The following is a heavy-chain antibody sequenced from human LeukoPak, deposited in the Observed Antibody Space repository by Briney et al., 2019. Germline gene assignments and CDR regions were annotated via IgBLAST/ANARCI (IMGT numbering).Heavy chain of an antibody. D-gene: IGHD4-17*01. CDR1: GGSISSGGYY. Sequence: SQTLSLTCTVSGGSISSGGYYWSWIRQPPGKGLEWIGYIYHSGSTYYNPSLKSRVTISVDTSKNQFSLKLSSVTAADTAVYYCARDLPYGDYAFNWFDPWGQGTLVTVSS. V-gene: IGHV4-30-2*01. CDR2: IYHSGST. J-gene: IGHJ5*02. CDR3: ARDLPYGDYAFNWFDP.